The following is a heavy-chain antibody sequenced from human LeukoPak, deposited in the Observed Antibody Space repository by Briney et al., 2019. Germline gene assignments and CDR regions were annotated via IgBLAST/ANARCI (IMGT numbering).Heavy chain of an antibody. CDR2: INPISGNT. D-gene: IGHD2-8*01. V-gene: IGHV1-8*01. CDR1: GHTFTSYD. J-gene: IGHJ6*02. Sequence: ASVKVSCKASGHTFTSYDINWVRQATGQGPEWMGWINPISGNTGYAQKLQGRVTMTRDNSISTAYMELSSLTSEDTAVYYCARVPSYNGAEGFYYYGLDVWGHGTTVTVSS. CDR3: ARVPSYNGAEGFYYYGLDV.